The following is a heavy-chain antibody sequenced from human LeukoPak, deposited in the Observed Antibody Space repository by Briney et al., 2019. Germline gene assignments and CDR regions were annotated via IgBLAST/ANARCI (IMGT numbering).Heavy chain of an antibody. J-gene: IGHJ4*02. CDR1: GFTFSSYG. V-gene: IGHV3-30*02. Sequence: GGSLRLSCAASGFTFSSYGMHWVRQAPGKGLEWVAFIRYDGSNKYYADSVKGRFTISRDNSKNTLYLQMNSLRAEDTAVYYCAKERARYCSSTSCPPDYWGQGTLVTVSS. CDR3: AKERARYCSSTSCPPDY. CDR2: IRYDGSNK. D-gene: IGHD2-2*01.